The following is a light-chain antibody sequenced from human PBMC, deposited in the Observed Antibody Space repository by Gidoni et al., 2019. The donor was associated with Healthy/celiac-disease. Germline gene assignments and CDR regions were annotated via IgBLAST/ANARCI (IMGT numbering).Light chain of an antibody. Sequence: DIVMTQSPDSLAVSLDERATINCKSSQSVLYSSNNNNYLAWYQQKPGQPPKLLIYWASTRESGVPDRFSGSGSGTDFTLSISSLQAEDVAVYSCQQYYSTPLTFGGGNKVEIK. CDR1: QSVLYSSNNNNY. J-gene: IGKJ4*01. CDR2: WAS. V-gene: IGKV4-1*01. CDR3: QQYYSTPLT.